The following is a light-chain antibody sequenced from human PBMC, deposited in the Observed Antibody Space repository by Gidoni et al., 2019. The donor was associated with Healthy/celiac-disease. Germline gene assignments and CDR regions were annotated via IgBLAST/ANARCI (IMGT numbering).Light chain of an antibody. CDR2: GAS. CDR1: QSVSSN. Sequence: DIVMTPSPATLSVSPGERATLSCRASQSVSSNLAWYQQKPGQAPRLLIYGASTKATGIPARFSGSGSGTEFTLTISSLQSEGFAVYYCQQYNNWPRTFGQGTKVEIK. V-gene: IGKV3-15*01. CDR3: QQYNNWPRT. J-gene: IGKJ1*01.